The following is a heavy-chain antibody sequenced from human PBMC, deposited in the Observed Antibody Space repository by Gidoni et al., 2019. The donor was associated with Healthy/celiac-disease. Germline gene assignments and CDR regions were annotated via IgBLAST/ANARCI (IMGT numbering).Heavy chain of an antibody. D-gene: IGHD2-2*01. CDR2: IYYSGST. Sequence: QVHLQASVPGLVKPSQTLSLTCTVSRGSLSSGGYYWSWIRQPPGKGLEWIGYIYYSGSTYYNPSLKSRVTISVDTSKNQFSLKLSSVTAADTAVYYCARVLVPAARPGHYFDYWGQGTLVTVSS. J-gene: IGHJ4*02. CDR1: RGSLSSGGYY. CDR3: ARVLVPAARPGHYFDY. V-gene: IGHV4-31*03.